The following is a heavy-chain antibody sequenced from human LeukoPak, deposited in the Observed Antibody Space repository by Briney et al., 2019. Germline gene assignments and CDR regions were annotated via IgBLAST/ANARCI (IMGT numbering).Heavy chain of an antibody. J-gene: IGHJ3*02. CDR1: GFTFSSYG. Sequence: GGSLRLSCAASGFTFSSYGMHWVRQAPGKGLEWVAVISYDGSNKYYADSVKGRFTISRDNSKNTLYLQMNSLRAEDTAVYYCASSTGSGSEHDAFDIWGQGTMVTVSS. V-gene: IGHV3-30*03. CDR2: ISYDGSNK. CDR3: ASSTGSGSEHDAFDI. D-gene: IGHD3-22*01.